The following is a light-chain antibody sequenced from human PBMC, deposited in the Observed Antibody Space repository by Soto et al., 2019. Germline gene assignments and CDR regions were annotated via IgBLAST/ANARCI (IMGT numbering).Light chain of an antibody. CDR1: ENINNY. CDR2: DAS. J-gene: IGKJ3*01. V-gene: IGKV3-11*01. Sequence: EIVLTQSPATLSLSPGERATLSCRANENINNYLAWYQQTPGQPPRLLIFDASNRAAGAPARFSGFGSGTDFNLTISILEPEDFGVYYCQYRSKWPPIFTFGPGTRLDI. CDR3: QYRSKWPPIFT.